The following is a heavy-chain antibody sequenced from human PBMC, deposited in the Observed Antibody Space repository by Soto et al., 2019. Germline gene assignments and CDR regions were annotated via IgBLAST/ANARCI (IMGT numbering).Heavy chain of an antibody. Sequence: ASVKVSCKASGYTFTSYAMHWVRQAPGQRLEWMGWINAGNGNTKYSQKFQGRVTITRDTSASTAYMELSSLRSEDTAVYYCARESFWSGYNYYYYYMDVWGKGTKVTVSS. J-gene: IGHJ6*03. CDR1: GYTFTSYA. CDR2: INAGNGNT. D-gene: IGHD3-3*01. V-gene: IGHV1-3*01. CDR3: ARESFWSGYNYYYYYMDV.